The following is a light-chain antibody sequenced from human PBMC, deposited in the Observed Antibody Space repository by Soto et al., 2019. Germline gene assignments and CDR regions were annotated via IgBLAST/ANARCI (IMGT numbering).Light chain of an antibody. CDR3: SSYTSSSTLPV. CDR2: DVS. V-gene: IGLV2-14*01. J-gene: IGLJ1*01. CDR1: SSDAGGYNY. Sequence: QSALTQPASVSGSPGQSITISCTGTSSDAGGYNYVSWYQQHPGKAPKLMIYDVSNRPSGVSNRFSGSKSGNTASLTISGLQAEDEADYYCSSYTSSSTLPVFGTGTKLTVL.